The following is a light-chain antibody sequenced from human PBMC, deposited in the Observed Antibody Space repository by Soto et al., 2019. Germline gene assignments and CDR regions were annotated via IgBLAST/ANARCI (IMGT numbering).Light chain of an antibody. V-gene: IGLV2-23*01. CDR1: SSAVGSYRL. J-gene: IGLJ1*01. CDR2: EGT. CDR3: CSSAPGRTVV. Sequence: QSALTQPASVSGSTGQSITISGTGSSSAVGSYRLVSWYQCHPCKVPKHIIYEGTKRHSGVSNRFSGSEPGNTASLTISGLQAEDEADYFCCSSAPGRTVVFGTGTKLTVL.